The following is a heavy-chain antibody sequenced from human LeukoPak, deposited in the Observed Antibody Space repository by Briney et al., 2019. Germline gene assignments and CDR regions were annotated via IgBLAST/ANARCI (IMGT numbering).Heavy chain of an antibody. D-gene: IGHD3-22*01. CDR3: ARAIYDSSGFGDY. J-gene: IGHJ4*02. CDR2: ISWNSGSI. CDR1: GFTFDDYA. Sequence: GRSLRLSCAASGFTFDDYAMHWVRQAPGKGLEWVSGISWNSGSIGYADSVKGRFTISRDNAKNSLYLQMNSLRDEDTAVYYCARAIYDSSGFGDYWGQGTLVTVSS. V-gene: IGHV3-9*01.